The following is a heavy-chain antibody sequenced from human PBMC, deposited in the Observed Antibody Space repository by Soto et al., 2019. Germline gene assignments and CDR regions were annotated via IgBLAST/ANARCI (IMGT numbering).Heavy chain of an antibody. D-gene: IGHD3-9*01. V-gene: IGHV3-9*01. CDR1: GFTFDDYA. J-gene: IGHJ4*02. Sequence: EVQLVESGGGLVQPGRSLRLSCAASGFTFDDYAMHWVRQAPGQGLEWVSSISWNSNNIGYADSVKGRFTISRDNAKNSLYLQMNSLRAADTALYYCVKGLSVYIRLSFDYWAQGTLVTVSS. CDR3: VKGLSVYIRLSFDY. CDR2: ISWNSNNI.